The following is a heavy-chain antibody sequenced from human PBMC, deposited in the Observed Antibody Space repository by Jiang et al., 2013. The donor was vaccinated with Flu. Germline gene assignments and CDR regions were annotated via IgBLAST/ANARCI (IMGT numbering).Heavy chain of an antibody. V-gene: IGHV4-59*01. J-gene: IGHJ4*02. CDR2: IYHTGST. CDR3: AIFELTMIRGVIEYYFDY. Sequence: GSGLVKPSETLSLTCTVSGASISSYYWTWIRQSPGKGLEWIGYIYHTGSTNYNPSLRGRVTISIDTSKNQFSLKLNSVTAADTAVYYCAIFELTMIRGVIEYYFDYWGQGNPGHRLL. CDR1: GASISSYY. D-gene: IGHD3-10*01.